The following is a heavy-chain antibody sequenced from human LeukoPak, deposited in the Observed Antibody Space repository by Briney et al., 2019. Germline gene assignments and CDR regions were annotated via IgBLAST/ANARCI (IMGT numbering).Heavy chain of an antibody. CDR1: GYTFTRNF. CDR3: ARESCSGGSCYHFDY. D-gene: IGHD2-15*01. J-gene: IGHJ4*02. Sequence: ASVKVSCKASGYTFTRNFMHWVRQAPGHGLEWMGVFNPSGGSATYSQNFQGRVTMTRDTSTSTVYMEMSSLRSEDTAVYYCARESCSGGSCYHFDYWGQGPLVIVT. V-gene: IGHV1-46*01. CDR2: FNPSGGSA.